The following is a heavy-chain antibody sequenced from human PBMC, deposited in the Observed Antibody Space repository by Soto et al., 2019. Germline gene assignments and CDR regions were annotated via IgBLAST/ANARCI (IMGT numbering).Heavy chain of an antibody. CDR2: LYSGSST. J-gene: IGHJ6*02. V-gene: IGHV3-66*01. Sequence: PGGSLRLSCAVSGLTVTTNYMSWVRQAPGKGLEWVSILYSGSSTYYADSVKGRFTISRDRSKNTLYLQMNSLRAEDTAVYYCARVKYPYGMDVWGQGTTVTVSS. D-gene: IGHD2-2*01. CDR1: GLTVTTNY. CDR3: ARVKYPYGMDV.